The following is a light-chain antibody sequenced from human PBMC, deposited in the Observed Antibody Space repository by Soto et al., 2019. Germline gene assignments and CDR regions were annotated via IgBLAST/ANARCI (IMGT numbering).Light chain of an antibody. Sequence: IVMTQSPDTLSVSPGERATLSCRASQSITEKVVWYQQKPGQAPRLLIYGASNRATGIPDRFSGSGSGTEFTLTINSLQSEDSAVYYCQQHNQWPITFGQGTRLEIK. J-gene: IGKJ5*01. CDR2: GAS. V-gene: IGKV3D-15*01. CDR1: QSITEK. CDR3: QQHNQWPIT.